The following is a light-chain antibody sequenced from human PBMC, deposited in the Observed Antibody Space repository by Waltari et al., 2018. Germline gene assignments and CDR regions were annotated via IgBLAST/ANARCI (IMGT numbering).Light chain of an antibody. CDR2: GAS. J-gene: IGKJ2*01. CDR3: QQYNNWART. CDR1: QVISSN. V-gene: IGKV3-15*01. Sequence: EIVMTQSQATLSVSPGDRATLSCRSRQVISSNLAWYQHKPGQAPRLLTDGASTRDTGVPVRISGSWSGADFTLTISSRQSEDFAVYECQQYNNWARTFGQGTEVEIE.